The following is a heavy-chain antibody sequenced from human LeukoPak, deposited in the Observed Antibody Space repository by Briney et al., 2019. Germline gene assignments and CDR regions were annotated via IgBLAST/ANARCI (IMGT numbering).Heavy chain of an antibody. CDR2: ISYDGSNK. CDR3: AKGPYDSSGYYYYYYYMDV. D-gene: IGHD3-22*01. J-gene: IGHJ6*03. CDR1: GFTFSSYA. Sequence: PGGSLRLSCAASGFTFSSYAMHWVRQAPGKGLEWVAVISYDGSNKYYADSVKGRFTISRDNSKNTLYLQMNSLRAEDTAVYYCAKGPYDSSGYYYYYYYMDVWGKGTTVTVSS. V-gene: IGHV3-30*04.